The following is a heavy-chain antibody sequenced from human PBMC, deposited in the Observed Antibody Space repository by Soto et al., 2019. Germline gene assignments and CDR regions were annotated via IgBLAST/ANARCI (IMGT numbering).Heavy chain of an antibody. CDR1: GYTFTSYY. D-gene: IGHD5-12*01. V-gene: IGHV1-46*01. CDR3: ARDTYSGYQGYYYYGMDV. J-gene: IGHJ6*02. Sequence: ASVKVSCKASGYTFTSYYMHSVRQAPGQGLEWMGIINPSGGSTSYAQKFQGRVTMTRDTSTSTVYMELSSLRSEDTAVYYCARDTYSGYQGYYYYGMDVWGQGTTVTVSS. CDR2: INPSGGST.